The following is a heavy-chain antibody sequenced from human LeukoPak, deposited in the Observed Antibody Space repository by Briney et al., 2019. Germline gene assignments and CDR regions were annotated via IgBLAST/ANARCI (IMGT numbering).Heavy chain of an antibody. D-gene: IGHD3-22*01. CDR1: AGSISSGDYY. J-gene: IGHJ6*02. CDR3: ARDGYYDSSGYYLSGMDV. V-gene: IGHV4-30-4*01. Sequence: SETLPLTCTVYAGSISSGDYYWSWIRQPPGKGLERIGYIYYSGSTYYNPSLKSRVTISVDTSKNQFSLKLSSVTAADTAVYYCARDGYYDSSGYYLSGMDVWGQGTTVTVSS. CDR2: IYYSGST.